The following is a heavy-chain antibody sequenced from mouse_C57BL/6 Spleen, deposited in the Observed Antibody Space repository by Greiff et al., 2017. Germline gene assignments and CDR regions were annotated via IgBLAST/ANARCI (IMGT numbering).Heavy chain of an antibody. V-gene: IGHV1-72*01. J-gene: IGHJ2*01. CDR1: GYTFTSYW. CDR2: IAPNSGGT. D-gene: IGHD2-5*01. CDR3: AREGSYYSKYFDY. Sequence: QVQLQQPGAELVKPGASVKLSCKASGYTFTSYWMHWVKQRPGRGLEWIGRIAPNSGGTKYNEKFKSKATLTVDKPSSTAYMQLSSLTSEDSAIYYCAREGSYYSKYFDYWGQGTTLTVSS.